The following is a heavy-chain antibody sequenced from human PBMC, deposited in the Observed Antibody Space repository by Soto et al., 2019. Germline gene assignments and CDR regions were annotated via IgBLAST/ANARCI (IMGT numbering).Heavy chain of an antibody. CDR1: GYSISSGYY. D-gene: IGHD6-13*01. CDR2: TYYGASS. Sequence: SETLSLTCAVSGYSISSGYYWGWIRQPPGKGLEWLGTTYYGASSYYNPSLRSRITILLDASTNQLSLKLSSVTAADTAIYFCVRVAGSASWYETDSWGQGILVTVSS. V-gene: IGHV4-38-2*01. J-gene: IGHJ4*02. CDR3: VRVAGSASWYETDS.